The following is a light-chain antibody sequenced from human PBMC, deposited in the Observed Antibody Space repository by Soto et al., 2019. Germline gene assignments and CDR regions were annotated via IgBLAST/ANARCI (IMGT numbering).Light chain of an antibody. J-gene: IGLJ2*01. V-gene: IGLV1-44*01. CDR2: RNT. Sequence: QSVLTQPPSASGTPGQRVTISCSGSTSNIGSDTVNWYQQLPGTAPQLLIYRNTQRHSGVPDRFSGSKSGASASLAISGLQSEDEADYYCASWEDSLDVVVFGGGTKVTV. CDR3: ASWEDSLDVVV. CDR1: TSNIGSDT.